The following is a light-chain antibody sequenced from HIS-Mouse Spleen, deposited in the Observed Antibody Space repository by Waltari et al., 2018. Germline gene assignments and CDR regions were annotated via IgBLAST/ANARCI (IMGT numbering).Light chain of an antibody. CDR2: RNN. V-gene: IGLV1-47*01. Sequence: QSVLTQRPSASGTPGQRVTFPCSGSSSNIGSNYVYWYQQLPGTAPKLLIYRNNQRPSGVPDRFSGSKSGTSASLAISGLRSEDEADYYCAAWDDSLSGPVFGGGTKLTVL. CDR1: SSNIGSNY. J-gene: IGLJ3*02. CDR3: AAWDDSLSGPV.